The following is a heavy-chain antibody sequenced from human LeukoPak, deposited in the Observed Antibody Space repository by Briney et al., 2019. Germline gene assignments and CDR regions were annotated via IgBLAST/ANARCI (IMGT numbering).Heavy chain of an antibody. D-gene: IGHD3-9*01. J-gene: IGHJ4*02. Sequence: ASVKVSCKASGYSFTGYYMHWVRQAPGQGLERMGWISAYNGNRNYAQKLQGRVTMTTDTSTSTAYMELRSLNSEDTAVYYCARDGISRSFDYLPTFSVVAYFDSWGQGTLVTVSS. V-gene: IGHV1-18*04. CDR3: ARDGISRSFDYLPTFSVVAYFDS. CDR1: GYSFTGYY. CDR2: ISAYNGNR.